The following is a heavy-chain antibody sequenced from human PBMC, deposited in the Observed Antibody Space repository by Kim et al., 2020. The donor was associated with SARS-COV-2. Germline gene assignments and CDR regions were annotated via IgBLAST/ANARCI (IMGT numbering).Heavy chain of an antibody. J-gene: IGHJ3*02. CDR3: ARSLLVVTANDAFDI. V-gene: IGHV3-21*01. CDR2: ISRSSRSI. Sequence: GGSLRLSCAASGFTFSSCSMNWVRQAPGKGLEWVSSISRSSRSIYYADSVKGRFTISRDNAKNSLYLQMNSLRAEDTAVYYCARSLLVVTANDAFDIWG. D-gene: IGHD2-21*02. CDR1: GFTFSSCS.